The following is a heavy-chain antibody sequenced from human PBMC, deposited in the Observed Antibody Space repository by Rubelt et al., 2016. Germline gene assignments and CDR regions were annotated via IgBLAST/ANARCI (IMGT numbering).Heavy chain of an antibody. Sequence: GGIYYSGSTYYNPSLKSRVTISVDTSKNQFSLKLSSVTAADTAVYFCARHGVEMATYYFDYWGRGTLVTVSS. V-gene: IGHV4-39*01. J-gene: IGHJ4*02. CDR3: ARHGVEMATYYFDY. D-gene: IGHD5-24*01. CDR2: IYYSGST.